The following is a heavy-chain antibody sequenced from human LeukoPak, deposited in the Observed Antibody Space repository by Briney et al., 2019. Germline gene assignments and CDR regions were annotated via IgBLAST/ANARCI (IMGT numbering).Heavy chain of an antibody. Sequence: GGSLRLSCAASGFTFSSYAMSWVRQAPGKGLEWISYISGSGATYYASSVQGRFTISRDNAQNSLWLQMSSLRAEDTAVYYCARDPMHNGGNSGAFDFWGQGTLVTVSS. D-gene: IGHD2-21*01. V-gene: IGHV3-48*03. J-gene: IGHJ3*01. CDR1: GFTFSSYA. CDR3: ARDPMHNGGNSGAFDF. CDR2: ISGSGAT.